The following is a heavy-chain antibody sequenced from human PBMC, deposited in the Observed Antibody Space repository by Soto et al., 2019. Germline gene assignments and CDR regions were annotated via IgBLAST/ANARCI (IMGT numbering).Heavy chain of an antibody. Sequence: QVQLVQSGAEVKKPGSSVKVSCKASGDTFNSYAISWVRQAPGQGLEWMGGIIRIFGTADYAQKFQGRVTSTADDSTSSADMELSRLRSEDTAVYYCARHPMTTGTTIYYYGMDVWGQGTTVTVSS. D-gene: IGHD4-17*01. CDR1: GDTFNSYA. V-gene: IGHV1-69*12. CDR2: IIRIFGTA. CDR3: ARHPMTTGTTIYYYGMDV. J-gene: IGHJ6*02.